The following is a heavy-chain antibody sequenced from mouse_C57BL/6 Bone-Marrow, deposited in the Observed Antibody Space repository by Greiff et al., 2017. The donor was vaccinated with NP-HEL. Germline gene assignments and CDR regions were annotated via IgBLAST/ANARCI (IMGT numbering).Heavy chain of an antibody. CDR1: GFTFSNYW. D-gene: IGHD1-1*02. J-gene: IGHJ1*03. V-gene: IGHV6-3*01. CDR3: SRVGPYVDV. Sequence: EVQLQESGGGLVQPGGSMKLSCVASGFTFSNYWMNWVRQSPEKGLEWVAKIRLKSDNDATHYAESGKGRFTISRDDSKSSVYRQMNNLRADDTGIYYCSRVGPYVDVWGTGTTVTVSS. CDR2: IRLKSDNDAT.